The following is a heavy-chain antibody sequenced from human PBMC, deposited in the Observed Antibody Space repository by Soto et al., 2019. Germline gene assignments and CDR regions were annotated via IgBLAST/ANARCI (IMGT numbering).Heavy chain of an antibody. CDR2: ISYDGSSQ. J-gene: IGHJ4*02. Sequence: QVQLVESGGGVVQPGRSLRLSCAASGFTFSSDGMHWVRQAPGKGLEWVAVISYDGSSQYYAVSVQGRFAISRDNSKNTLYLQMNILRPEDTALYYCAKANAHIPFDSWGQGTLVTVSS. V-gene: IGHV3-30*18. CDR1: GFTFSSDG. CDR3: AKANAHIPFDS. D-gene: IGHD2-21*01.